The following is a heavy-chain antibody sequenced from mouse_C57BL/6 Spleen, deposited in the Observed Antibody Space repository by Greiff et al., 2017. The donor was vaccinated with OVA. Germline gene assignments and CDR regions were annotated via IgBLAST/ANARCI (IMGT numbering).Heavy chain of an antibody. CDR3: AIITTEYYAMDY. CDR2: INPSTGGT. CDR1: GYSFTGYY. J-gene: IGHJ4*01. D-gene: IGHD1-1*01. Sequence: VQLQQSGPELVKPGASVKISCKASGYSFTGYYMNWVKQSPEKSLEWIGEINPSTGGTTYNQKFKAKATLTVDKSSSTAYMQLKSLTSEDSAVYYCAIITTEYYAMDYWGQGTSVTVSS. V-gene: IGHV1-42*01.